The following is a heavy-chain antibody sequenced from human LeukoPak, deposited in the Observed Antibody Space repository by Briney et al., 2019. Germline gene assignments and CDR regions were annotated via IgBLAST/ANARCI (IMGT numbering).Heavy chain of an antibody. CDR1: GSTFSRYW. Sequence: PGGSLRLSSAASGSTFSRYWMHWVRQAPGKGLVWVSRINSDGSDTTYADSVKGRFTISRDNAKNTLYLQVNSLRAEDTAVYYCLSGSWYFDYWGQGTLVTVSS. CDR2: INSDGSDT. D-gene: IGHD6-19*01. CDR3: LSGSWYFDY. J-gene: IGHJ4*02. V-gene: IGHV3-74*03.